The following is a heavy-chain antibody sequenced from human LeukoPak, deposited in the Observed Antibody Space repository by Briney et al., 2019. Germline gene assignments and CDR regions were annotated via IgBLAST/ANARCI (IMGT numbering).Heavy chain of an antibody. CDR2: ISGRGDDT. Sequence: PGGSLRLSCAASGFSFSDYAMNWVRQAPGKGLEWVSTISGRGDDTYYAESVKGRFTISRDNSQHTLYLQMNSLRADDTAVYYCANEAVMMGVSQDYWGQGALVTVSS. J-gene: IGHJ4*02. D-gene: IGHD3-10*01. CDR1: GFSFSDYA. V-gene: IGHV3-23*01. CDR3: ANEAVMMGVSQDY.